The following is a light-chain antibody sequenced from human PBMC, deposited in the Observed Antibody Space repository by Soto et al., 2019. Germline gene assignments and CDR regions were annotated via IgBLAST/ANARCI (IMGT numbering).Light chain of an antibody. CDR3: QQYGSSHT. Sequence: EIVLTQSPGTLSLSPGERGTLSCRASQSISSSYLAWYQQNPGQAPRLLIYGASSRATGIPDRFSGSGSGTDFTLTISRLEPEDFAVYYCQQYGSSHTFGQGTKLEIK. CDR1: QSISSSY. CDR2: GAS. J-gene: IGKJ2*01. V-gene: IGKV3-20*01.